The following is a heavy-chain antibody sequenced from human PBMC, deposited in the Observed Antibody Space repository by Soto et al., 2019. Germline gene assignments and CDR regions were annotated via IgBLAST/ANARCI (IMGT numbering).Heavy chain of an antibody. V-gene: IGHV4-4*02. J-gene: IGHJ4*02. CDR1: SGSISSSNW. CDR2: IYHSGST. D-gene: IGHD3-3*01. Sequence: PSETLSLTCAVSSGSISSSNWWSWVRQPPGKGLEWIGEIYHSGSTNYNPSLKSRVTISVDKSKNQFSLKLGSVTAADTAVYYCAREITIFGVVKGYFDYWGQGTLVTVS. CDR3: AREITIFGVVKGYFDY.